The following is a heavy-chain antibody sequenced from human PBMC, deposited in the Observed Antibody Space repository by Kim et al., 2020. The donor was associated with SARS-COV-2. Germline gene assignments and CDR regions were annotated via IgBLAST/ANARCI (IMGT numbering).Heavy chain of an antibody. CDR3: ARDRKRFLEWLYYFDY. J-gene: IGHJ4*02. Sequence: LSLTCAASGFTFSSYSMNWVRQAPGKGLEWVSYISSSSSTIYNADSVKGRFTISRDNAKNSLYLQMNSLRDEDTAVYYCARDRKRFLEWLYYFDYWGQGTLVTVSS. CDR2: ISSSSSTI. D-gene: IGHD3-3*01. V-gene: IGHV3-48*02. CDR1: GFTFSSYS.